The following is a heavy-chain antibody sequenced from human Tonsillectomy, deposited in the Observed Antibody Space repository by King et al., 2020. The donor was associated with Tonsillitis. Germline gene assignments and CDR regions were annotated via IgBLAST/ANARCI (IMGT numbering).Heavy chain of an antibody. V-gene: IGHV3-7*03. CDR2: IKQDGNEK. J-gene: IGHJ4*02. D-gene: IGHD3-10*01. Sequence: VQLVESGGGLVQPGGSLRLSCAASGFSFRNYWMSWVRQAPGMGLEWVANIKQDGNEKYYVDSVKGRFTISRDNAKNSLYLQMNSLRAEDTAVYYCARNRGEGEADYWGQGTLVTVSS. CDR3: ARNRGEGEADY. CDR1: GFSFRNYW.